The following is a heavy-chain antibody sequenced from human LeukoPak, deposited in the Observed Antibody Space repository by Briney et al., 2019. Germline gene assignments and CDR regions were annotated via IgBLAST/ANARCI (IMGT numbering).Heavy chain of an antibody. CDR1: GYTFTGYY. D-gene: IGHD6-19*01. CDR3: ARGHSGSGWPYYYYYYMDV. V-gene: IGHV1-2*02. CDR2: INPNSGGT. Sequence: VASVKVSCKASGYTFTGYYMHWVRQAPGQGLEWMGWINPNSGGTNYAQKFQGRVTMTRDTSISTAYMELSRLRSDDTAVYYCARGHSGSGWPYYYYYYMDVWGKGTTVTISS. J-gene: IGHJ6*03.